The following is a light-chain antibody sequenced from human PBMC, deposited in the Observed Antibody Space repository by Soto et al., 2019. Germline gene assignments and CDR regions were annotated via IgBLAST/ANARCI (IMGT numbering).Light chain of an antibody. CDR3: QTWGAGTWV. J-gene: IGLJ3*02. V-gene: IGLV4-69*01. CDR2: LNNDGSH. CDR1: SGHSTYA. Sequence: QPVLTQSPSASASLGASVKLTCILSSGHSTYAIAWHQQQPQKGPRYLMNLNNDGSHSKGDGIPDRFSGSSSGAERYLTISSLQSEDEADYYCQTWGAGTWVFGGGTKLTVL.